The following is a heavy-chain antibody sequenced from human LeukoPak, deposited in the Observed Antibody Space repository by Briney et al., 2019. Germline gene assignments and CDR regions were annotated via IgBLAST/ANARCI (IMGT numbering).Heavy chain of an antibody. J-gene: IGHJ4*02. CDR2: IYTSGGT. D-gene: IGHD3-10*01. V-gene: IGHV4-4*07. Sequence: SETLSLTCNVSGGSISSYYWSWIRQPAGKGLEWIGLIYTSGGTNYNPSLKNRVTISVYTSKNQFSLKLSSVTAADTAVYYCARAGTGALRDWGQGTLVTVSS. CDR3: ARAGTGALRD. CDR1: GGSISSYY.